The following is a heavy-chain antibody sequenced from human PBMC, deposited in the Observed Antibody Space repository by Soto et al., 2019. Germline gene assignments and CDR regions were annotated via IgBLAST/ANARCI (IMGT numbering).Heavy chain of an antibody. Sequence: EVHLVQSGGGLVQPGGSLRLSCAASGFTFSDYYMDWVRRAPGKGLEWVGRIRNKANNYATEYAASLKGRVTFSRDDSENSLYLQMNSLATEDTAVYWCTREKRYYNNLTSFYFDNWGQGTLVTVSS. CDR2: IRNKANNYAT. D-gene: IGHD3-10*01. CDR1: GFTFSDYY. V-gene: IGHV3-72*01. CDR3: TREKRYYNNLTSFYFDN. J-gene: IGHJ4*02.